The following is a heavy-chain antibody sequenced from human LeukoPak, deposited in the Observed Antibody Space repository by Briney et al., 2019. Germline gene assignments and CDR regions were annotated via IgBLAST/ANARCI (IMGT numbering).Heavy chain of an antibody. CDR3: AKDYWPDGYNDLDY. Sequence: GGSVRLLCAACIFIFYPYTMLWLPHARGRGLDWVTGIICSNGKTYYAVYVKGLFIIYRDNSKNTLYLQMNSLRAEDTAIYFCAKDYWPDGYNDLDYWGQGTQVTVSS. J-gene: IGHJ4*02. CDR1: IFIFYPYT. D-gene: IGHD5-24*01. CDR2: IICSNGKT. V-gene: IGHV3-23*01.